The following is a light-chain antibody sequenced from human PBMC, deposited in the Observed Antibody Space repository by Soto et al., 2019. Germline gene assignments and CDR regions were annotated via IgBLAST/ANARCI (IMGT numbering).Light chain of an antibody. CDR1: QSVLYSSNNKNY. V-gene: IGKV4-1*01. J-gene: IGKJ2*01. CDR2: WAS. CDR3: QQYESTPPT. Sequence: DIVMTQYPDSLAVSLGERATINCKSSQSVLYSSNNKNYLAWYQQRPRQPPKLLIYWASTRESGVPDRFSGSGSGTDFTLTITSLQAEDVAVYYCQQYESTPPTFGQGTKLEIK.